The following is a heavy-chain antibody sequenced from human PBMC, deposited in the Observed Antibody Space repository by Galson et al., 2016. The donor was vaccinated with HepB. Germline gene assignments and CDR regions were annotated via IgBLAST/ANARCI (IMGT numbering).Heavy chain of an antibody. J-gene: IGHJ2*01. CDR1: GGSFSSYT. D-gene: IGHD3-9*01. CDR3: ARNGDVLPGYQELWYFDV. Sequence: SVKVSCKASGGSFSSYTFSWVRQAPGQGLEWMGGIIPIFETTHYAEKFQGRVTITADESSTTAYMKLRSLTSDDTAIYYCARNGDVLPGYQELWYFDVWGRGTLVTVSS. V-gene: IGHV1-69*13. CDR2: IIPIFETT.